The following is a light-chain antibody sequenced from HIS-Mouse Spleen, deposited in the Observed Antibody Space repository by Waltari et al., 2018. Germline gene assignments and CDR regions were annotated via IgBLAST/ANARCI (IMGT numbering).Light chain of an antibody. Sequence: SYELTQPPSVSVSPVQTARITCSGDALPKKYAYWYQQKSGQAPVLVIYEDSKRPSGIPGRFSGSSSGTMATLTISGAQVEDEADYYCYSTDSSGNHWVFGGGTKLTVL. CDR2: EDS. V-gene: IGLV3-10*01. CDR3: YSTDSSGNHWV. CDR1: ALPKKY. J-gene: IGLJ3*02.